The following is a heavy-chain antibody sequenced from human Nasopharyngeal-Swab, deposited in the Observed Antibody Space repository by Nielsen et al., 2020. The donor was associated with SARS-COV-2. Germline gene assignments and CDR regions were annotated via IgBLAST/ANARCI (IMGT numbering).Heavy chain of an antibody. D-gene: IGHD3-10*01. CDR1: GGTFSSYA. CDR2: IIPIFGTA. J-gene: IGHJ3*02. V-gene: IGHV1-69*06. CDR3: ASLRGKVRGGARGDFDI. Sequence: SVKVSCKASGGTFSSYAISWVRQAPGQGLEWMGGIIPIFGTANYAQKFQGRVTITADKSTSTAYMELSSLRSEDTAVYYCASLRGKVRGGARGDFDIWGQGTMVTVSS.